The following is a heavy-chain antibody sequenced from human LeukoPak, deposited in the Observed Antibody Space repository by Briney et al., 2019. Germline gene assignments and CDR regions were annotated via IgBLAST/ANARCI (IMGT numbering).Heavy chain of an antibody. V-gene: IGHV4-38-2*01. J-gene: IGHJ4*02. Sequence: SETLSLTCAVSGYPISSGYYWGWIRQPPGKGLEWIGSIYHSGSTYYNPSLKSRVTISVDTSKNQFSLKLSSVTAADTAVYYCARTAEYYYDSSGYFDYWGQGTLVTVSS. D-gene: IGHD3-22*01. CDR1: GYPISSGYY. CDR2: IYHSGST. CDR3: ARTAEYYYDSSGYFDY.